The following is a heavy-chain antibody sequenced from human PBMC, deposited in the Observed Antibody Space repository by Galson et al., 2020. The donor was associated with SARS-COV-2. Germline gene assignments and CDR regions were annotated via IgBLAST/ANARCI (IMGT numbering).Heavy chain of an antibody. D-gene: IGHD3-10*01. CDR1: GFTLSDYY. V-gene: IGHV3-11*01. CDR3: ARELKWFGELSLDY. J-gene: IGHJ4*02. Sequence: GESLKISCAASGFTLSDYYMSWIRQAPGKGLEWVSYISSSGSTIYYADSVKGRFTISRDNAKNSLYLQMNSLRAEDTAVYYCARELKWFGELSLDYWGQGTLVTVSS. CDR2: ISSSGSTI.